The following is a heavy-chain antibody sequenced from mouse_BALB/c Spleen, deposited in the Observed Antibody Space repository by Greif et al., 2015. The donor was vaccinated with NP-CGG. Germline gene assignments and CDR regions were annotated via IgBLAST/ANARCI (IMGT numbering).Heavy chain of an antibody. CDR2: IDPANGNT. CDR1: GFNIKDTY. J-gene: IGHJ3*01. Sequence: VQLKESGAELVKPGASVKLSCTASGFNIKDTYMHWVKQRPEQGLEWIGRIDPANGNTKYDPKFQGKATITADTSSNTAYLKLSSLTSEDTAVYYCARRGSFAYWGQGTLVTVSA. CDR3: ARRGSFAY. V-gene: IGHV14-3*02.